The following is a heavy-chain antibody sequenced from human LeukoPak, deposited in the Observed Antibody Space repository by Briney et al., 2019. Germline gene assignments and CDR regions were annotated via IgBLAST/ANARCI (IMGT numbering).Heavy chain of an antibody. CDR1: GGSFSGYY. D-gene: IGHD3-3*01. Sequence: TSETLSLTCAVYGGSFSGYYWSWIRQPPGKGLEWIGEINHSGSTNYNPSLKSRVTISVDTSKNQFSLKLSSVTAADTAVYYCARGLRYVLRFFGGFDPWGQGTLVTVSS. J-gene: IGHJ5*02. V-gene: IGHV4-34*01. CDR2: INHSGST. CDR3: ARGLRYVLRFFGGFDP.